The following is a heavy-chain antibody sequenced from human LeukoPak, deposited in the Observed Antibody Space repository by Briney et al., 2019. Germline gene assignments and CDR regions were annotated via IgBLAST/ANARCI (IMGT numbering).Heavy chain of an antibody. V-gene: IGHV3-23*01. CDR1: GFTFSSYA. D-gene: IGHD3-10*01. J-gene: IGHJ4*02. CDR2: ISGSGGSA. CDR3: ARGAYYYGSGIGFDY. Sequence: GGSLRLSCAASGFTFSSYAISWVRQAPGKGLGWVSAISGSGGSAYYADSVKGRFTISRDNAKNTLYLQMNSLRAEDTAVYYCARGAYYYGSGIGFDYWGQGTLVTVSS.